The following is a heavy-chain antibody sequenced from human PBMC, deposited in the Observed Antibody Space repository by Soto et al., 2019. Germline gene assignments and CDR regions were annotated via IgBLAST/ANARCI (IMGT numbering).Heavy chain of an antibody. Sequence: PSETLSLTCTVSGGSISSGVYYWSWIRKRPGKGLEWIGYIYYSGSTYYNPSLKSRVTISVDTSKNQFSLKLSSVTAADTAVYYCASFSLYCSSTSCYSNYFDYWGQGTLVTVSS. J-gene: IGHJ4*02. CDR2: IYYSGST. V-gene: IGHV4-31*03. D-gene: IGHD2-2*01. CDR1: GGSISSGVYY. CDR3: ASFSLYCSSTSCYSNYFDY.